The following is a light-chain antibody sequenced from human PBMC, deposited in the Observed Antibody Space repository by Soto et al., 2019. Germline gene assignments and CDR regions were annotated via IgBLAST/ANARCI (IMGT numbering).Light chain of an antibody. V-gene: IGKV1-5*03. CDR2: RAS. CDR1: QSISSW. CDR3: QQYDSSVYT. J-gene: IGKJ2*01. Sequence: DIQMTQSPSTLSASVGDRVTITCRASQSISSWLAWYQQKPGKAPKLLIYRASRLGNGVPSRFSGSGSGTEFTLTISSLQPDDFATYYCQQYDSSVYTFGQGTKVEIK.